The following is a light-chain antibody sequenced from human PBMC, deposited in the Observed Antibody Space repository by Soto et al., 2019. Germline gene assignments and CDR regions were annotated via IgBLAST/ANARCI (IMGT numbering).Light chain of an antibody. CDR3: HSYTSSMSGVV. J-gene: IGLJ1*01. CDR1: SSDIGGGYY. V-gene: IGLV1-40*01. CDR2: GDS. Sequence: QSVLTQPPSVSGSPGQRVTISCTGSSSDIGGGYYVPWYQQLPGTAPKLIIYGDSNRPSGVSDRFSGSKSGNTASLTITGLQAEDEADYYCHSYTSSMSGVVFGTGTKLTVL.